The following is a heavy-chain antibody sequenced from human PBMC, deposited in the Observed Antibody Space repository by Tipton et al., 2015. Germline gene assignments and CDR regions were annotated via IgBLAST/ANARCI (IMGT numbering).Heavy chain of an antibody. CDR2: ISYDGNNK. J-gene: IGHJ4*02. D-gene: IGHD4-17*01. CDR3: AKNHDYGDGPVDY. V-gene: IGHV3-30*18. CDR1: GFLFSDYG. Sequence: SLRLSCTASGFLFSDYGMHWVRQAPGKGLEWVAVISYDGNNKYYLDSVKGRFTISRDNSKKTVNLQMNSLGPEDTAIYYCAKNHDYGDGPVDYWGQGTLVTVSS.